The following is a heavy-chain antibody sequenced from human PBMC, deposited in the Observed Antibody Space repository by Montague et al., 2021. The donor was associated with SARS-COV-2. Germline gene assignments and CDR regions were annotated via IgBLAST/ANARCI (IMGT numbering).Heavy chain of an antibody. J-gene: IGHJ6*02. Sequence: SETLSLTCAVYGGSFSGYYWSWIRQPPGKGLEWIGEINHSGSTNXNPSLKSRVTISVDTSTNQFSLKLSSVTAADTAVYYCARGPGVVILLAIYYDYGMDPWGQGTTVTVAS. D-gene: IGHD3-3*01. CDR1: GGSFSGYY. CDR2: INHSGST. CDR3: ARGPGVVILLAIYYDYGMDP. V-gene: IGHV4-34*01.